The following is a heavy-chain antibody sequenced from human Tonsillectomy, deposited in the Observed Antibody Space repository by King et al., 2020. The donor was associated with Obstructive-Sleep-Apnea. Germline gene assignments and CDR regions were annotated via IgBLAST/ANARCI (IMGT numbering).Heavy chain of an antibody. Sequence: LQLQESGPGLVKPSETLSLTCTVSDDSISSSYYWGWIRQPPGKGLEGIGSMYHSGTTYYNPSLRSRVTMSVDTSKNQFSLKLKSVTAADTAVYYCARHYISKASEWLLVYWFDPWGQGTLVTVSS. V-gene: IGHV4-39*01. CDR1: DDSISSSYY. CDR2: MYHSGTT. J-gene: IGHJ5*02. CDR3: ARHYISKASEWLLVYWFDP. D-gene: IGHD3-3*01.